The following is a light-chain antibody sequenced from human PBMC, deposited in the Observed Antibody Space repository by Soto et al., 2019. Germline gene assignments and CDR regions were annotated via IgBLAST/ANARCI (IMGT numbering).Light chain of an antibody. V-gene: IGKV3-20*01. CDR3: QQYGSSSWT. J-gene: IGKJ1*01. CDR2: GAS. Sequence: EIVLTQSPGTLSLSPGERATLSCRASQSVSSSYLAWYQQKPGQAPRLLIYGASSRATGIPDRFSGSGSGTDFTLTISRLEPEDFAVDSGQQYGSSSWTCGQGTKVEIK. CDR1: QSVSSSY.